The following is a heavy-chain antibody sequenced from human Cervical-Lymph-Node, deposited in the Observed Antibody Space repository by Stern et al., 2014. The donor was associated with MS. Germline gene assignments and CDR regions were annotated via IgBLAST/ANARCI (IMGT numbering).Heavy chain of an antibody. Sequence: EVQLVQSGGGLVQPGGSLRLSCAASGFTFSDYWMKWVRQGPEKGLMLISRLNRHGTTTNYADSVKGRFSISRDNAKNTLYLQMNSLRAEDTAVYYCTRASGDGYNSVDSWGQGTLVIVSS. J-gene: IGHJ4*02. D-gene: IGHD5-24*01. CDR2: LNRHGTTT. CDR1: GFTFSDYW. V-gene: IGHV3-74*02. CDR3: TRASGDGYNSVDS.